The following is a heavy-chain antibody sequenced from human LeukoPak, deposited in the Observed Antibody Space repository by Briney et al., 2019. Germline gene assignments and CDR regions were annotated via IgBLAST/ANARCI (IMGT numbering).Heavy chain of an antibody. CDR3: ARPLDSSNNYFDY. V-gene: IGHV3-7*01. J-gene: IGHJ4*02. Sequence: GGSLRLSCAASGFMFSSNWMSWVRLAPGKGLEWVANIKEDGTETYYVDSVKGRFTISRDNAKNSLYLRMNSLRAEDTAVYYCARPLDSSNNYFDYWGQGTLVTVSA. CDR2: IKEDGTET. CDR1: GFMFSSNW. D-gene: IGHD6-13*01.